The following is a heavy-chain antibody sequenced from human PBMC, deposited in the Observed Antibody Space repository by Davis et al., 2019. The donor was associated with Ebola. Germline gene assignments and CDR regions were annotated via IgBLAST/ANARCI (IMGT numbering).Heavy chain of an antibody. CDR1: GGSISSSNW. Sequence: SETLSLTCAVSGGSISSSNWWRWIRQPPGKGLEWIGEINHSGSTNYNPSLKSRVTISVDTSKNQFSLKLSSVTAADTAVYYCARERPGAAAGNYYYYYGMDVWGQGTTVTVSS. CDR3: ARERPGAAAGNYYYYYGMDV. V-gene: IGHV4-4*02. CDR2: INHSGST. J-gene: IGHJ6*02. D-gene: IGHD6-13*01.